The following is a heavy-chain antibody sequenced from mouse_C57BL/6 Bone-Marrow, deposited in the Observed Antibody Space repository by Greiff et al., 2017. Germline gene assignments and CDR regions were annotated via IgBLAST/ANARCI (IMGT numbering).Heavy chain of an antibody. Sequence: EVKLVESGGGLVQPGGSLKLSCAASGFTFSDYYMYWVRQTPEKRLEWVAYISNGGGSTYYPDTVKGRFTISRDNAKNTLYLQMSRLKSEDTAMYYCARRGDPAMDYWGQGTSVTVSS. V-gene: IGHV5-12*01. J-gene: IGHJ4*01. CDR2: ISNGGGST. CDR1: GFTFSDYY. CDR3: ARRGDPAMDY.